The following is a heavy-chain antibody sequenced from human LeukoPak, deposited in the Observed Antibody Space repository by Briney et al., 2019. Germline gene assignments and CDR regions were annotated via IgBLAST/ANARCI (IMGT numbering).Heavy chain of an antibody. V-gene: IGHV1-69*13. J-gene: IGHJ6*02. Sequence: GASVKVSCKASGGTFGSYAIGWVRQAPGQGLEWMGGIIPIVGTANYAQKFQGRVTITADESTSTAYMELSSLRSEDTAVYYCARDGYCSGGSCYEFYYYYGMDVWGQGTTVTVSS. CDR1: GGTFGSYA. D-gene: IGHD2-15*01. CDR3: ARDGYCSGGSCYEFYYYYGMDV. CDR2: IIPIVGTA.